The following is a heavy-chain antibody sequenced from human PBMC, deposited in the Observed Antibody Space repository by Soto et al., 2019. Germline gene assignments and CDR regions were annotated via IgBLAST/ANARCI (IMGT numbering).Heavy chain of an antibody. D-gene: IGHD5-12*01. CDR3: ARVPPWLPDAFDI. J-gene: IGHJ3*02. CDR2: INSDGSST. CDR1: GFTFSSYW. V-gene: IGHV3-74*01. Sequence: GGSLRLSCAASGFTFSSYWMHWVRQAPGKGLVWVSRINSDGSSTSYADSVKGRFTISRDNAKNTLYLQMNSLRAEDTVVFYCARVPPWLPDAFDIWGQGTMVT.